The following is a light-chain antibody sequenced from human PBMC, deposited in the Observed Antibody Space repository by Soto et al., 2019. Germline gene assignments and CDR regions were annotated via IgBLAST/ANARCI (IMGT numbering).Light chain of an antibody. CDR3: QTWGTGIRV. V-gene: IGLV4-69*01. CDR1: SGHSSYA. J-gene: IGLJ3*02. CDR2: VNSDGSH. Sequence: QSVLTQSPSASASLGASVKLTCTLSSGHSSYAIAWHQQQPEKGPRYLMKVNSDGSHIKGDGIPDRFSGYSSGAERYLTISSLQSEDEADYYCQTWGTGIRVFGGGTKLTVL.